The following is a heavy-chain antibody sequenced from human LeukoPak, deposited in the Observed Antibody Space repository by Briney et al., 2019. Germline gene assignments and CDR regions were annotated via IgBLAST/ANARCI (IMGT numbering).Heavy chain of an antibody. V-gene: IGHV1-2*02. CDR1: GYTFTGYY. CDR3: AREHSGSYCFDY. CDR2: INPNSGGT. D-gene: IGHD1-26*01. J-gene: IGHJ4*02. Sequence: ASVKVSCKASGYTFTGYYMHWVRQAPGQGPEWMGWINPNSGGTNYAQKFQGRVTMTRDTSISTAYMELSRLRSDDTAVYYCAREHSGSYCFDYWGQGTLVTVSS.